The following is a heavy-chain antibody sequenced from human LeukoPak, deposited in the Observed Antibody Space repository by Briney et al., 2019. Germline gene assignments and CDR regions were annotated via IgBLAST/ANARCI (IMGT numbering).Heavy chain of an antibody. V-gene: IGHV3-73*01. Sequence: GGSLRLSCATSGFTFSGSAMHWVRQASGKGLEWVGRIRSKANSYATAYAASVKGRFTISRDDSKNTAYLQMNGLKTEDTAVYFCSSGGYCTSTSCYGENWGQGTLVTVSS. CDR2: IRSKANSYAT. J-gene: IGHJ4*02. CDR3: SSGGYCTSTSCYGEN. D-gene: IGHD2-2*01. CDR1: GFTFSGSA.